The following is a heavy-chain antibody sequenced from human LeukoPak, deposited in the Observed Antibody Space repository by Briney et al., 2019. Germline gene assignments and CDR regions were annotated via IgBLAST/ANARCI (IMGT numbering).Heavy chain of an antibody. J-gene: IGHJ4*02. V-gene: IGHV3-21*01. CDR1: GFTFSSYS. CDR3: ARGPKIYSGSYYDY. CDR2: ISSSSNYI. Sequence: GGSLRLSCAASGFTFSSYSMNWVRQAPGKGLEWVSSISSSSNYIYYADSVKGRFTISRDNAKNSLYLQMNSLRAEDTAVYYCARGPKIYSGSYYDYWGQGTLVTVSS. D-gene: IGHD1-26*01.